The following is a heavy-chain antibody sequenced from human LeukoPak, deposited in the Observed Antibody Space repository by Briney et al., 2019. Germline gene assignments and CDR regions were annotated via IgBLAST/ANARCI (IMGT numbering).Heavy chain of an antibody. V-gene: IGHV1-18*01. D-gene: IGHD3-10*01. CDR3: ARDQHPYYYGSGSYYPSFDY. CDR2: ISAYNGNT. J-gene: IGHJ4*02. CDR1: GYTFTSYG. Sequence: GASVKVSCKASGYTFTSYGISWVRQAPGQGLEWMGWISAYNGNTNYAQKLQGRVTMTTDTSTSTAYMELSSLRSEDTAVYYCARDQHPYYYGSGSYYPSFDYWGQGTLVTVSS.